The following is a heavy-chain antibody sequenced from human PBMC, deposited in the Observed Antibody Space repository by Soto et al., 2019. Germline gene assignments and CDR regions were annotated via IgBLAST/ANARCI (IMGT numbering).Heavy chain of an antibody. Sequence: QVQLVQSGAEVKNPGASVKVSCKASGYTFTSYYMHWVRQAPGQGLEWMGIINPSGGSTSYAQKFQGRVTMTRDTSTSTVYMELSSLRSEDTAVYYCARDPTYDILTGPSYGMDVWGQGTTVTVSS. J-gene: IGHJ6*02. CDR3: ARDPTYDILTGPSYGMDV. V-gene: IGHV1-46*03. CDR1: GYTFTSYY. D-gene: IGHD3-9*01. CDR2: INPSGGST.